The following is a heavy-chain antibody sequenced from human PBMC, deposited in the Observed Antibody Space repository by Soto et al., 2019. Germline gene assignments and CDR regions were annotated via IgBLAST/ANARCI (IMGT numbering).Heavy chain of an antibody. J-gene: IGHJ4*02. Sequence: QVQLVQSGAEVKKPGSSVKVSCKASGETFSRDTISWVRQAPGQGLEWLGRSIPIPDIAEYAQKFQGRVTIIADKSTDTVYVELNSLKSEDTAVYYCARAVIGTTGKWSNFDFWGQGTLVTVSS. CDR3: ARAVIGTTGKWSNFDF. D-gene: IGHD1-7*01. CDR2: SIPIPDIA. V-gene: IGHV1-69*02. CDR1: GETFSRDT.